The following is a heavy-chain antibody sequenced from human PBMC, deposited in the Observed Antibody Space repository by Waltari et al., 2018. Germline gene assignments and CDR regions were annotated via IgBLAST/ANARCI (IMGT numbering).Heavy chain of an antibody. CDR3: ARVPYRTRIAVAGPHFDY. CDR2: IYYSGST. D-gene: IGHD6-19*01. V-gene: IGHV4-59*11. J-gene: IGHJ4*02. CDR1: GGSISSHY. Sequence: QVQLQESGPGLVKPSETLSLTCTVSGGSISSHYWSWIRQPPGKGLEWIGYIYYSGSTNYNPALKSRVTISVDTSKNQFSLKLSSVTAADTAVYYCARVPYRTRIAVAGPHFDYWGQGTLVTVSS.